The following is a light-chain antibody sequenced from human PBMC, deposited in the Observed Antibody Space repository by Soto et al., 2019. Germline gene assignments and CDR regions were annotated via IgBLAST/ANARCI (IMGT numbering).Light chain of an antibody. CDR1: QSVSSN. CDR2: YAS. Sequence: EIVLTQSPDTLSLSPGERATLSCRASQSVSSNLAWYQQKPGQAPRLLIYYASTRATGIPARFSGSGSGTEFTLTISSLQSEDFAVYYCQQYHNWPPSWTFGQGTKVDIK. CDR3: QQYHNWPPSWT. V-gene: IGKV3-15*01. J-gene: IGKJ1*01.